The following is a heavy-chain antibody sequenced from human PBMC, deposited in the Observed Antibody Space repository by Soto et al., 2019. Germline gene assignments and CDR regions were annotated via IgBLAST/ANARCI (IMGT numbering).Heavy chain of an antibody. V-gene: IGHV3-7*05. CDR3: ARDGSTSWYSYDYHGMDV. D-gene: IGHD5-18*01. Sequence: EVQLVESGGGLVQPGGSLRLSCGASGFTFRTYWLSWVRQVPGKGLEWVANINQDGSEKNYVDSVKGRFTISRDNAKNSLHLQMSSLRAEDTALYYCARDGSTSWYSYDYHGMDVCGQGTTVTVSS. CDR1: GFTFRTYW. CDR2: INQDGSEK. J-gene: IGHJ6*02.